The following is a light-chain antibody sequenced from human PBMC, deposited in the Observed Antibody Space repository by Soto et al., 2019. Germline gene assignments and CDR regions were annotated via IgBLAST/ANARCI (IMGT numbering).Light chain of an antibody. V-gene: IGKV3-20*01. J-gene: IGKJ1*01. CDR2: GAS. CDR1: QSVSSSY. Sequence: ETVMTQSPATLSVSPGERATLSCRASQSVSSSYLAWYQQNPGQAPRLLVYGASSRATGIPDRFSGSGSGTDFTLTISRLEPEDFAVYYCKQYGSSRTFGQGTKVDIK. CDR3: KQYGSSRT.